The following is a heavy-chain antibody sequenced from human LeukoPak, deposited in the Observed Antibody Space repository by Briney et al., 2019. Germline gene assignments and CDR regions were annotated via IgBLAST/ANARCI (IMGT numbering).Heavy chain of an antibody. CDR3: ARTAKRGYPSYYYYMDV. J-gene: IGHJ6*03. D-gene: IGHD5-18*01. CDR1: GFSLSTRGMC. Sequence: SGPTLVNPTQTLTLTCTFSGFSLSTRGMCVSWIRQPPGKALEWLSRIDWDDDKYYSTSLKTRLTISKDTSKNQVVLTMTNMDPVDTATYYCARTAKRGYPSYYYYMDVWGKGTTVTVSS. CDR2: IDWDDDK. V-gene: IGHV2-70*11.